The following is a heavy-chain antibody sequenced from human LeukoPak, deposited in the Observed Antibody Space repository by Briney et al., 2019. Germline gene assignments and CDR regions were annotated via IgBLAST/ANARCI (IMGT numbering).Heavy chain of an antibody. J-gene: IGHJ5*02. CDR2: IYHSGST. Sequence: SETLSLTCAVSGDSISSGISWCWIRQPPGKGLEWIGSIYHSGSTHYNPSLKSRVTMSVDTSKTQFSLKLSSVTAADTAVYYCARNSSESPPRATQKYNRFDPWGQGTLVTVSS. CDR1: GDSISSGIS. D-gene: IGHD1-1*01. V-gene: IGHV4-38-2*01. CDR3: ARNSSESPPRATQKYNRFDP.